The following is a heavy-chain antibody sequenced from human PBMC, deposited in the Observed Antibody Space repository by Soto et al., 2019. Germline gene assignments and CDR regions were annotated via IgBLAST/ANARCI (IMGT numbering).Heavy chain of an antibody. CDR1: GFTFSSYE. D-gene: IGHD6-6*01. CDR2: ISSSGSTI. Sequence: GGSLRLSCAASGFTFSSYEMNWVRQAPGKGLEWVSYISSSGSTIYYADSVKGRFTISRDNAKNSLYLQMNSLRAEDTAVYYCARLLQRTYSSSSRTDYWGQGTLVTVSS. CDR3: ARLLQRTYSSSSRTDY. J-gene: IGHJ4*02. V-gene: IGHV3-48*03.